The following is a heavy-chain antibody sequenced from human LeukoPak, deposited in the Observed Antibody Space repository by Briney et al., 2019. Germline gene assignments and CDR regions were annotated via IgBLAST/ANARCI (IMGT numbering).Heavy chain of an antibody. Sequence: KAGGSLRLSCAASGFTFSSYAMHWVRQAPGKGLEYVAAISSNGGSTYYANSVKGRFTISRDNSKNTLYLQMGSLRAEDMAVYYCAKSSSWFLYYYMDVWGKGTTVTVSS. CDR2: ISSNGGST. D-gene: IGHD6-13*01. J-gene: IGHJ6*03. V-gene: IGHV3-64*01. CDR1: GFTFSSYA. CDR3: AKSSSWFLYYYMDV.